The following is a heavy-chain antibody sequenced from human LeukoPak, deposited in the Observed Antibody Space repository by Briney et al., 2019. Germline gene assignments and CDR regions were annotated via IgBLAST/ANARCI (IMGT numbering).Heavy chain of an antibody. CDR2: IYYTGRT. CDR1: GGPISGDY. J-gene: IGHJ4*02. CDR3: AKMTLHGDPVL. Sequence: SETLSLTCIVSGGPISGDYWNWIRQAPGKGLEWIGYIYYTGRTKYNPSLASRLTISIDTSKSQFSLRLTSVTAADTAVYYCAKMTLHGDPVLWGQGSLVTVSS. V-gene: IGHV4-59*01. D-gene: IGHD2-21*02.